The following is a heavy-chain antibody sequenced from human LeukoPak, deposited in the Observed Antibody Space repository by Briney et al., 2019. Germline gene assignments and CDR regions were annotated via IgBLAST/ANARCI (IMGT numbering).Heavy chain of an antibody. Sequence: GGSLRLSCAASGFTFSDYYMTWIRQAPGKGLDWVSYISVSDGITSYADSVTGRFTISRDNAKNSLYLQMNSLRAEDTAVYYCVRESGYSFDYWGQGSLVTVSS. D-gene: IGHD3-3*01. CDR1: GFTFSDYY. V-gene: IGHV3-11*01. J-gene: IGHJ4*02. CDR2: ISVSDGIT. CDR3: VRESGYSFDY.